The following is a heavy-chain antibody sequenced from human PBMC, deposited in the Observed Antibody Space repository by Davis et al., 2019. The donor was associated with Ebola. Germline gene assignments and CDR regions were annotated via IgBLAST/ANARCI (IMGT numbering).Heavy chain of an antibody. V-gene: IGHV1-3*01. CDR1: VYTFTSYA. Sequence: SVPVPCKASVYTFTSYAMHWVRHAPGQRLEWRGWINGGNGNTRYSQNFQGRVTITRDTSASTAYMELSSLRSEDTAVYYCARGPYSGTYYVNYWGQGTLVTVSS. CDR3: ARGPYSGTYYVNY. J-gene: IGHJ4*02. CDR2: INGGNGNT. D-gene: IGHD1-26*01.